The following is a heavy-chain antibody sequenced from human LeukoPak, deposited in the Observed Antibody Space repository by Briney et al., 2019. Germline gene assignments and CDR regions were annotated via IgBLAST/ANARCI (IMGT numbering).Heavy chain of an antibody. CDR1: GYTFTSYG. V-gene: IGHV1-18*01. Sequence: ASVKVSCKASGYTFTSYGISWVRQAPGQGLEWMGWISPYNDNTNYAQKLQGRVTTTTDTSTTTAYMELRGLRSDDTAVYYCARGSYFDYWGQGTLVTVSS. J-gene: IGHJ4*02. CDR3: ARGSYFDY. CDR2: ISPYNDNT.